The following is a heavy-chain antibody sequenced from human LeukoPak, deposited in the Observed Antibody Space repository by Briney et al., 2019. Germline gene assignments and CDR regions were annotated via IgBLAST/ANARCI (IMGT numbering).Heavy chain of an antibody. V-gene: IGHV1-2*02. Sequence: ASVKVSCKASGYTFTGYYMRWVRQAPGQGLEWMGWINPNSGGTNYAQKFQGRVTMTRDTTISTAYMELSSLRSEDTAVYYCARRYCSSTSCYHVDYWGQGTLVTVSS. CDR1: GYTFTGYY. CDR3: ARRYCSSTSCYHVDY. J-gene: IGHJ4*02. CDR2: INPNSGGT. D-gene: IGHD2-2*01.